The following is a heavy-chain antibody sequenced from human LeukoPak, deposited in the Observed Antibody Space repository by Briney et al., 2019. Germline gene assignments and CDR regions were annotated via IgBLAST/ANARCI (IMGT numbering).Heavy chain of an antibody. CDR3: ATDPFNDMVRGRTYHYYGMDV. D-gene: IGHD3-10*01. V-gene: IGHV1-24*01. J-gene: IGHJ6*02. CDR1: GYTLTELS. CDR2: FDPEDGET. Sequence: ASVKVSCKVSGYTLTELSMHWVRQAPGKGLEWMGGFDPEDGETIYAQKFQGRVTMTEDTSTDTAYMELSSLRSEDTAVYYCATDPFNDMVRGRTYHYYGMDVWGQGTTVTVSS.